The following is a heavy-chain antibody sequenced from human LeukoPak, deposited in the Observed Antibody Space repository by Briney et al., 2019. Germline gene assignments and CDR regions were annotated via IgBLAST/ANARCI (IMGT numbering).Heavy chain of an antibody. V-gene: IGHV1-8*03. CDR2: MNPNSGNT. J-gene: IGHJ4*02. CDR3: AGSLTMIVGIDY. CDR1: GYAFTSYD. Sequence: ASVKVSCKASGYAFTSYDINWVRQATGQGLEWMGWMNPNSGNTGYAQKFQGRVTITRNTSISTAYMELSSLRSEDTAVYYCAGSLTMIVGIDYWGQGTLVTVSS. D-gene: IGHD3-22*01.